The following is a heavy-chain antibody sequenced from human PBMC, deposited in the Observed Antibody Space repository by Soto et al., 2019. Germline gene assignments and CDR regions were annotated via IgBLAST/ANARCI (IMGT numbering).Heavy chain of an antibody. D-gene: IGHD6-19*01. V-gene: IGHV3-30-3*01. CDR1: GFTFSTYP. Sequence: GGSLRLPFQPPGFTFSTYPMHGFRRAPGKGLEWVAVISYDGSNKYYADSVKGRFTISRDNSKNTLYLQMNSLRAEDTAVYYCARDGGPQWLAEFDYWGQGTLVTVSS. CDR3: ARDGGPQWLAEFDY. CDR2: ISYDGSNK. J-gene: IGHJ4*02.